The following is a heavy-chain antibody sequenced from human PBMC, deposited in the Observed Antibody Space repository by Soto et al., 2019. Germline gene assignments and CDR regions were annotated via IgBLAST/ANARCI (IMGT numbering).Heavy chain of an antibody. Sequence: QVQLVQSGAEVKKPGSSVKVSCTTSGGTISNFAINWVRQAPGQGLEWMGGIVPIDGTTNYAEKFQGRVTITAAASRSTAYMDLSSLRSDDTAVYYCARSFTQSLRGGVAFDYWGQGNLLTVSP. J-gene: IGHJ4*02. D-gene: IGHD4-17*01. CDR1: GGTISNFA. V-gene: IGHV1-69*01. CDR3: ARSFTQSLRGGVAFDY. CDR2: IVPIDGTT.